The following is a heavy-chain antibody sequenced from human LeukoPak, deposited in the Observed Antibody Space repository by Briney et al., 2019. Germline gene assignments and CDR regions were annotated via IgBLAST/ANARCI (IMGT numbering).Heavy chain of an antibody. CDR1: GFSVSSNY. Sequence: PGGSLRLSCAASGFSVSSNYMNWVRQAPGKGLEWVSVIYSGGATYYADSVKGRFTISRDNSKNTLYLQMNGLRAEDTAVCYCARVTFGSGSYTPFDPWGQGTLVTVSS. D-gene: IGHD3-10*01. CDR2: IYSGGAT. CDR3: ARVTFGSGSYTPFDP. V-gene: IGHV3-66*02. J-gene: IGHJ5*02.